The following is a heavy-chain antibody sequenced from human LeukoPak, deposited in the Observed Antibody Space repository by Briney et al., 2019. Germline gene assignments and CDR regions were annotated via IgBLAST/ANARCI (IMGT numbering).Heavy chain of an antibody. J-gene: IGHJ5*02. CDR3: ARFHKSRYSSSQGWFDP. CDR1: GYSFTSYW. V-gene: IGHV5-51*01. CDR2: IYPGDSDT. Sequence: GESLKISCRGSGYSFTSYWIGWVRQMPGKGLEWRGIIYPGDSDTRYSPSFQGQVTISADKSISTAYLQWSSLKASDTAMYYCARFHKSRYSSSQGWFDPWGQGTLVTVSS. D-gene: IGHD6-13*01.